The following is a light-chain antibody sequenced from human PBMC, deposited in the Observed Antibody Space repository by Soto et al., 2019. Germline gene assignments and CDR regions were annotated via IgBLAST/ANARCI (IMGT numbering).Light chain of an antibody. CDR1: RSLITRY. J-gene: IGKJ5*01. CDR2: DSS. Sequence: EIVLTQSPGTLSLFPGERATLSCRASRSLITRYLAWYQQKPGQAPRLLIYDSSSRATDIPARFSGSRSGTDFTFTISRLEPEDFAVYSCQRYGTSPTFGQGTRLEIK. V-gene: IGKV3-20*01. CDR3: QRYGTSPT.